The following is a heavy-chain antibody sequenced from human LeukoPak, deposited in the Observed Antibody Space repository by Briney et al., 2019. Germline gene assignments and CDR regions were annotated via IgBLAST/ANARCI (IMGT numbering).Heavy chain of an antibody. CDR1: GGSISSYY. CDR2: IYYSGST. J-gene: IGHJ6*03. V-gene: IGHV4-59*12. CDR3: ARDSTYYYGSGSRDYMDV. D-gene: IGHD3-10*01. Sequence: PSETLSLTCTVSGGSISSYYWSWIRQPPGKGLEWIGYIYYSGSTNYNPSLKSRVTISVDTSRDQFSLKLSSVTAADTAVYYCARDSTYYYGSGSRDYMDVWGKGTTVTVSS.